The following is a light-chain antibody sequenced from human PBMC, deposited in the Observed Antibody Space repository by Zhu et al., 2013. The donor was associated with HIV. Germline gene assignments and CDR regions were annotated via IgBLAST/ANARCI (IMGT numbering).Light chain of an antibody. Sequence: DVVMTQSPLSLPVTLGQPASISCRSSQSLLHSDGNTYLNWFQQRPGQSPRRLIYKVSNRDSGVPDRFSGSGSGTDFTLKISRVEAEDVGVYYCMQGTHWPWTFGQGTKVEIK. CDR3: MQGTHWPWT. J-gene: IGKJ1*01. CDR2: KVS. V-gene: IGKV2-30*02. CDR1: QSLLHSDGNTY.